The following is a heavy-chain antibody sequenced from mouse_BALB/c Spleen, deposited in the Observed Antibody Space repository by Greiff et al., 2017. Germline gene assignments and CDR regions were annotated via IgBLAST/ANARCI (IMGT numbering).Heavy chain of an antibody. CDR2: ISYSGST. CDR1: GDSITSGY. V-gene: IGHV3-8*02. D-gene: IGHD1-1*01. J-gene: IGHJ4*01. CDR3: ATITTVVAEGDYAMDY. Sequence: EVQLVESGPSLVKPSQTLSLTCSVTGDSITSGYWNWIRKFPGNKLEYMGYISYSGSTYYNPSLKSRISITRDTSKNQYYLQLNSVTTEDTATYYCATITTVVAEGDYAMDYWGQGTSVTVSS.